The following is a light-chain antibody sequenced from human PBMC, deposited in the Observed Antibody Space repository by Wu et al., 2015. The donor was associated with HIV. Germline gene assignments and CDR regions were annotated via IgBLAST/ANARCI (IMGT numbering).Light chain of an antibody. Sequence: EIVMTQSPATLSVSPGQRVTLSCRASQTIANKLAWYQQRPGQGPRLLIYETSTRATGIPARFSGRGSGTDFTLTINRLEPEDFAVYYCQHYGSSSGTFGQGTKVEIK. CDR2: ETS. V-gene: IGKV3-15*01. CDR3: QHYGSSSGT. J-gene: IGKJ1*01. CDR1: QTIANK.